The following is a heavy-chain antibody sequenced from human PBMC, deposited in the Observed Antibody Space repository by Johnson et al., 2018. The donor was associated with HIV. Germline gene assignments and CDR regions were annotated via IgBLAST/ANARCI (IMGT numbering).Heavy chain of an antibody. CDR1: GFTFDDYG. Sequence: EVQLMESGGGVVRPGGSLRLSCAASGFTFDDYGMSWVRQAPGKGLEWVSGINWNGGSTGYGDSVKGRFTISRDNAKNSLYLHMNSLRVEDTALYYCARAGYGGNTDAFDIWGQGTMVTVSS. CDR2: INWNGGST. J-gene: IGHJ3*02. D-gene: IGHD4-23*01. V-gene: IGHV3-20*04. CDR3: ARAGYGGNTDAFDI.